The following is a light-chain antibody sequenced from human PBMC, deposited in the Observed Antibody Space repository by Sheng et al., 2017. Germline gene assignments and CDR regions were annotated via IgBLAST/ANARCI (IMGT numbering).Light chain of an antibody. J-gene: IGLJ2*01. CDR2: GNT. Sequence: QSVLTQPPSVSGAPGQRVTISCTGSSSNIGAGYDVHWYQQVPGTAPKLLIYGNTNRPSGVPDRFSGSKSVTSASLAITGLQAEDEADYYCQSYDSSLSGSVFGGGPS. CDR1: SSNIGAGYD. V-gene: IGLV1-40*01. CDR3: QSYDSSLSGSV.